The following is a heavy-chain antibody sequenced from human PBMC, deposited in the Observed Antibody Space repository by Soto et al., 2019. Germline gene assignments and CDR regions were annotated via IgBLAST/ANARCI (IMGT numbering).Heavy chain of an antibody. J-gene: IGHJ4*02. CDR3: ARDPGDLGY. CDR2: IQSGGTT. D-gene: IGHD3-16*01. CDR1: GFTVSSKY. Sequence: GGSLRLSCAASGFTVSSKYMSWVRQAPGKGLEWVSLIQSGGTTYYADSVKGRFTISRDSSENTLHLQMDSLRAEDTAVYYCARDPGDLGYWGQGTLVTVSS. V-gene: IGHV3-66*01.